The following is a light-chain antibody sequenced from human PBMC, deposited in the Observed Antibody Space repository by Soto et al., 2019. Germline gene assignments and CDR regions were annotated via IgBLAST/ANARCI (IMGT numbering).Light chain of an antibody. Sequence: EIVLTQSPSTLSLSPVERATLSCRASQSVSSYLAWYQQKPGQAPRLLIYDASNRATGIPARFSGSGSGTDFILTISRVEPEDFAVYYCQQFGTSPLVTFGPGTKVDIK. CDR1: QSVSSY. V-gene: IGKV3-11*01. CDR3: QQFGTSPLVT. CDR2: DAS. J-gene: IGKJ3*01.